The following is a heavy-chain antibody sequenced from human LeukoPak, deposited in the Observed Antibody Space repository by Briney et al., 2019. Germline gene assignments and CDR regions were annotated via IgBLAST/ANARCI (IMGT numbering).Heavy chain of an antibody. V-gene: IGHV3-21*01. CDR3: ARAYYLLLGAFDI. CDR2: ISSSSSYI. Sequence: GGSLRLSCAASGLTFSSYSMNWVRQAPGKGLEWVSSISSSSSYIYYADSVKGRFTISRDNAKNSLYLQMNSLRAEDTAVYYCARAYYLLLGAFDIWGQGTMVTVSS. CDR1: GLTFSSYS. D-gene: IGHD3-10*01. J-gene: IGHJ3*02.